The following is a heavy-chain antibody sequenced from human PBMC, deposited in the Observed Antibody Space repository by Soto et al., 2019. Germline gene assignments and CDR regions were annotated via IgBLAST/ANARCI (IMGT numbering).Heavy chain of an antibody. V-gene: IGHV6-1*01. J-gene: IGHJ3*02. CDR1: GDSVSSNSAA. Sequence: SQTLSLTCAISGDSVSSNSAAWNWIRQSPSRGLEWLGRTYYRSKWYNDYAVSVKSRITINPDTSKNQFSLQLNSVTPEDTAVYYCARGLGRTGDSSGNSAIDIWGQGTMVTVSS. CDR3: ARGLGRTGDSSGNSAIDI. CDR2: TYYRSKWYN. D-gene: IGHD6-19*01.